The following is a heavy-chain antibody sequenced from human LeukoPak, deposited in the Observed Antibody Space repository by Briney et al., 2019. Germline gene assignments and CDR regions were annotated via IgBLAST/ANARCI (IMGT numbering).Heavy chain of an antibody. V-gene: IGHV1-8*01. J-gene: IGHJ3*02. Sequence: ASVEVSCKASGYTFTSYDINWVRQATGQGLEWMGWMNPNSGNTGYAQKFQGRVTMTRNTSISTAYMELSSLRSEDTVVYYCARPQTRVYSSGWYGAFDIWGQGTMVTVSS. CDR2: MNPNSGNT. CDR1: GYTFTSYD. CDR3: ARPQTRVYSSGWYGAFDI. D-gene: IGHD6-19*01.